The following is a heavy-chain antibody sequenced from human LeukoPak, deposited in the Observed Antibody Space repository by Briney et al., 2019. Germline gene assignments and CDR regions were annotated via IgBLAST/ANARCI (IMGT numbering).Heavy chain of an antibody. V-gene: IGHV2-5*02. CDR2: IYWDDIE. CDR1: GFSLSTNGVG. Sequence: SGHTLVKPTQTLTLTCTFSGFSLSTNGVGVARIRQPPGKALEWLAVIYWDDIERYSPSLKSRLTITKDTSKNQVVLTLTSMDPVDTATYYCARRYCSGSNCYSTFDYWGQGTLVTVSS. CDR3: ARRYCSGSNCYSTFDY. D-gene: IGHD2-15*01. J-gene: IGHJ4*02.